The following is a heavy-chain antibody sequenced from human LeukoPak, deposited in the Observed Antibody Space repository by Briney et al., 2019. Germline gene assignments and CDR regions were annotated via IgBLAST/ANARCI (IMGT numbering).Heavy chain of an antibody. V-gene: IGHV3-48*01. D-gene: IGHD5-18*01. J-gene: IGHJ4*02. CDR1: GFTFSSYS. CDR3: AKDTPRGYNYGYFDY. Sequence: GGSLRLSCEASGFTFSSYSMNWVRQAPGKGLEWISYISTSTTTIYYANSVKGRFTISRDNAKKSLYLQMNSLRVEDTGVYYCAKDTPRGYNYGYFDYWGQETLVTVSS. CDR2: ISTSTTTI.